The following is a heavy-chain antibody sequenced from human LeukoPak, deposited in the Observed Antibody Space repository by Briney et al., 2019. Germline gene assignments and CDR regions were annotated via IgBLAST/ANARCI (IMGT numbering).Heavy chain of an antibody. J-gene: IGHJ4*02. Sequence: GGSLRLSCAASGFTFDDYAMHWVRHAPGKGLEWVSGISWNSGRIVYVDSVKGRFIISRDNAKNSLYLQMNSLRAEDTALYYCARRRITMVRGVILSYYFDYWGQGTLVTVSS. CDR2: ISWNSGRI. D-gene: IGHD3-10*01. CDR3: ARRRITMVRGVILSYYFDY. CDR1: GFTFDDYA. V-gene: IGHV3-9*01.